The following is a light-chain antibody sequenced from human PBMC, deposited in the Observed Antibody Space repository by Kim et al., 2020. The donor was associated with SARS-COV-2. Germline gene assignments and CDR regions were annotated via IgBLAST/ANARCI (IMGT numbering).Light chain of an antibody. CDR1: SSDIGAGYD. CDR3: QSFDSSLSGVV. CDR2: GNT. J-gene: IGLJ2*01. V-gene: IGLV1-40*01. Sequence: RVAITCSGRSSDIGAGYDVQWYQQLPGTAPKLLIYGNTNRPSGVPDRFSGSKSGTSASLAISGLQAEDEADYYCQSFDSSLSGVVFGGGTQLTVL.